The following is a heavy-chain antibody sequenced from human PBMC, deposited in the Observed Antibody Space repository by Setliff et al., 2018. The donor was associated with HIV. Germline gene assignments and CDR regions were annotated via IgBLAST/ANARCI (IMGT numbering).Heavy chain of an antibody. CDR3: ARDPGYKSTWYGVFDI. J-gene: IGHJ3*02. Sequence: SVKVSCKASRGTFRNSAINWVRQAPGQGLVWMGGIITLFGEANYAQKFQGRVTITADESTSTAYMELNSLRSDDTAVYYCARDPGYKSTWYGVFDIWGQGTMVTVSS. CDR2: IITLFGEA. V-gene: IGHV1-69*13. CDR1: RGTFRNSA. D-gene: IGHD6-13*01.